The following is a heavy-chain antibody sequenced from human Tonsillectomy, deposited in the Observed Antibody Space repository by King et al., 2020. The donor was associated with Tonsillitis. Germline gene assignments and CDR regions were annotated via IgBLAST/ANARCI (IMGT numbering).Heavy chain of an antibody. Sequence: VQLVESGAEVKKPGASVKVSCKASGYTFTSKGISWVRQAPGQGLEWRGWNSAYNGNTNYAPKVQGRVTMTTDTSTSTAYMELRSLRSDDTAVYYCARGLTMVRGADAFDMWGQETMVTVSS. D-gene: IGHD4/OR15-4a*01. J-gene: IGHJ3*02. V-gene: IGHV1-18*01. CDR3: ARGLTMVRGADAFDM. CDR1: GYTFTSKG. CDR2: NSAYNGNT.